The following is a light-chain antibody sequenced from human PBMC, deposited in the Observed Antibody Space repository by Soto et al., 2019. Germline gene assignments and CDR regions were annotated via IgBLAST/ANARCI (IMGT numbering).Light chain of an antibody. CDR1: QGINRF. CDR2: AAS. Sequence: DIQLTQSPSFLSASVGDRVTITCRASQGINRFSAWYQQKPGKAPKLLIYAASTLQSGVPSRFSGSGSGTEFTLTISSLQPEDFATYYCQQLKSNLITFGQGTRLEI. V-gene: IGKV1-9*01. J-gene: IGKJ5*01. CDR3: QQLKSNLIT.